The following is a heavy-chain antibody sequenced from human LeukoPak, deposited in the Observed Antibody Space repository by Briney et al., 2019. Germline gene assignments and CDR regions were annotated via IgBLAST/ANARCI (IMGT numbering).Heavy chain of an antibody. CDR3: ARGSGSSTRDWFDP. V-gene: IGHV3-66*01. Sequence: PGGSLRLSCAASGFTVSSNYMSWVRQAPGKGLEWVSVIYSGGSTYYADSVKGRFTISRDNSKNTLYLQMNSLRAEDTAVYYCARGSGSSTRDWFDPWGQGTLVTVSS. J-gene: IGHJ5*02. CDR2: IYSGGST. D-gene: IGHD6-13*01. CDR1: GFTVSSNY.